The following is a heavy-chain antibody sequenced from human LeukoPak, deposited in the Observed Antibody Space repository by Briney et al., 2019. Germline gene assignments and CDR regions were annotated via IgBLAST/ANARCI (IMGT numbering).Heavy chain of an antibody. V-gene: IGHV3-30-3*01. CDR1: GFTFSSYA. CDR2: KSYDGSNK. CDR3: ARDLRNYYDSSGYYEEDY. D-gene: IGHD3-22*01. J-gene: IGHJ4*02. Sequence: GRSLRLSCAASGFTFSSYAMHWVRQAPGKGLEWVAVKSYDGSNKYYADSVKGRFTISRDNSKNTLYLQMNSLRAEDTAVYYCARDLRNYYDSSGYYEEDYWGQGTLVTVSS.